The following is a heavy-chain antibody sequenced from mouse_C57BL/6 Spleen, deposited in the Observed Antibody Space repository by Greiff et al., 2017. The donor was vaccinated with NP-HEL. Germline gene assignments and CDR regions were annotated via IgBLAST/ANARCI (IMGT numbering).Heavy chain of an antibody. Sequence: VKLQESGPGLVAPSQCLSITCTASGFSLTSYGVHWVRQPPGKGLEWLVVIWSDGSTTYNSALKSSLSISKDNSKSQVFLKMNSLQTDDTAMYYCSRHNYDYGDYYAMDYWGQGTSVTVSS. CDR3: SRHNYDYGDYYAMDY. CDR1: GFSLTSYG. V-gene: IGHV2-6-1*01. D-gene: IGHD2-4*01. CDR2: IWSDGST. J-gene: IGHJ4*01.